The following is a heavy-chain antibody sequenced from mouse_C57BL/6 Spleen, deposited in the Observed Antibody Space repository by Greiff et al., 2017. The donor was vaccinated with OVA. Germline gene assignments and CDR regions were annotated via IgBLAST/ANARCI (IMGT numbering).Heavy chain of an antibody. CDR3: ARNNYGSTLDY. CDR1: GYAFTNYL. D-gene: IGHD1-1*01. CDR2: INPGSGGT. J-gene: IGHJ2*01. Sequence: QVQLQQSGAELVRPGTSVKVSCKASGYAFTNYLIEWVKQRPGQGLEWIGVINPGSGGTNYNEKFKGKATLTADKSSSTAYMQLSSLTSEDSAVYFWARNNYGSTLDYWGQGTTLTVSS. V-gene: IGHV1-54*01.